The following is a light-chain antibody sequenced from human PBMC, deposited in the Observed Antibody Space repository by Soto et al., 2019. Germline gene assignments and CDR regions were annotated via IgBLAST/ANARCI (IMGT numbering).Light chain of an antibody. CDR2: EVS. V-gene: IGLV2-23*02. J-gene: IGLJ1*01. CDR3: YSYVGANTDYV. CDR1: NSDVGIYNL. Sequence: QSALTQPASVFGSPGQSIAISCTGTNSDVGIYNLVSWYQQHPGKAPKLIIYEVSKRPSGVSDRFSGSKSGSTASLTISGLSAEDEADYYCYSYVGANTDYVYGTGTKVTVL.